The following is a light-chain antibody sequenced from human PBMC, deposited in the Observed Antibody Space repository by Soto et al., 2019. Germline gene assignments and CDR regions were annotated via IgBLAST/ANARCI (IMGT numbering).Light chain of an antibody. Sequence: EIVLTQSPGTLSLSPGERVTLSCRASQSVSSNYLAWYQHKTGQSPSLLIYGASTRATGIPDRFSGSGSGTDFTLTISRLEPEDFAVYYCHQYGSAPFTFGPGTKVDFK. CDR2: GAS. CDR3: HQYGSAPFT. CDR1: QSVSSNY. V-gene: IGKV3-20*01. J-gene: IGKJ3*01.